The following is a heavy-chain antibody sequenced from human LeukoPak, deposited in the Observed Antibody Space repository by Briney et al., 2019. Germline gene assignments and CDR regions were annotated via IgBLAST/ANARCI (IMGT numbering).Heavy chain of an antibody. V-gene: IGHV1-2*02. CDR1: GYTFTGYY. CDR3: AVFPGIVGATPLRNDAFDI. Sequence: ASVKVSCKASGYTFTGYYIHWVRQAPGQGLEWLGWLHPNSGETHYAQNFQGRVTLTRNTSINTAYMELSRLRSDDTAVYYCAVFPGIVGATPLRNDAFDIWGQGTMVTVSS. D-gene: IGHD1-26*01. CDR2: LHPNSGET. J-gene: IGHJ3*02.